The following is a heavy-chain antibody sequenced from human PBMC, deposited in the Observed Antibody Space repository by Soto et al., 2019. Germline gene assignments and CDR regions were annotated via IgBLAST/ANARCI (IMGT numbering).Heavy chain of an antibody. CDR3: AKGGRQWLVTSDFNY. CDR2: VSHDGRNT. V-gene: IGHV3-30*18. D-gene: IGHD6-19*01. J-gene: IGHJ4*02. Sequence: ESGGGVVQPGRSLRLSCAASGFTFSDYAMHWVRQAPGKGLEWVAVVSHDGRNTHYADSVKGRFTISRDSSKNTVSLEMTSLRAEDTAGLYCAKGGRQWLVTSDFNYWGQGALVTVSS. CDR1: GFTFSDYA.